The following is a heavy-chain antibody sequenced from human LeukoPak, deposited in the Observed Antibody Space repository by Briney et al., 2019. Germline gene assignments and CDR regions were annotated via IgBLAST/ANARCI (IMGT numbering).Heavy chain of an antibody. V-gene: IGHV4-39*01. J-gene: IGHJ4*02. CDR1: GASISSSSYY. D-gene: IGHD5-12*01. Sequence: PSESLSLTCTVSGASISSSSYYWGWIRQPPGKGLEWIGSIYYSGSTYYNPSLKSRVTISVDTSKNQFSLKLSSVTAADTAVYYCARSPNSGYDPFDYWGQGTLVTASS. CDR2: IYYSGST. CDR3: ARSPNSGYDPFDY.